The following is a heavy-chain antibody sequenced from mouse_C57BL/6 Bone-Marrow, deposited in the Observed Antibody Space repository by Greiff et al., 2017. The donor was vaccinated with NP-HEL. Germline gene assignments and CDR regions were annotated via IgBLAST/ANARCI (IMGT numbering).Heavy chain of an antibody. Sequence: VQLKQSGGGLVQPGGSLKLSCAASGFTFSDYYMYWVRQTPEKRLEWVAYISNGGGSTYYPDTVKGRFTISRDNAKNTLYLQMSRLKSEDTAMYYCARRNSGYLYAMDYWGQGTSVTVSS. V-gene: IGHV5-12*01. CDR3: ARRNSGYLYAMDY. CDR1: GFTFSDYY. D-gene: IGHD3-2*02. J-gene: IGHJ4*01. CDR2: ISNGGGST.